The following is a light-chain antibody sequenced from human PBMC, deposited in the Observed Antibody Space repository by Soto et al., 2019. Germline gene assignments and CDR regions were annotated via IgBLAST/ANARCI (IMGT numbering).Light chain of an antibody. CDR1: ESVRNNY. J-gene: IGKJ1*01. Sequence: EILLTQSTGTLSLSPWERATLSCRVSESVRNNYLAWYQQEPGQAPRLLIYGASNRATGISDRFSGSGSGTDFTLPISSLQYEDFAVYYCQQYNNWPPWTFGQGTKV. V-gene: IGKV3-20*01. CDR2: GAS. CDR3: QQYNNWPPWT.